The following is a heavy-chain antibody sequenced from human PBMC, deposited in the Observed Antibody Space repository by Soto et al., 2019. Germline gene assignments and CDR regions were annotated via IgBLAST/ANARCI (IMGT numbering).Heavy chain of an antibody. D-gene: IGHD4-17*01. CDR1: GGSVSSGGNY. Sequence: SETLSLTCTVSGGSVSSGGNYWGWIRQHPGKGLEWIGYISYSGSTSYNPSLKSRVTISVDTSKNQFSLKLSSVTAADTAVYYCARIDYGAYGRFDYWGQGTLVTVSS. CDR3: ARIDYGAYGRFDY. V-gene: IGHV4-31*03. J-gene: IGHJ4*02. CDR2: ISYSGST.